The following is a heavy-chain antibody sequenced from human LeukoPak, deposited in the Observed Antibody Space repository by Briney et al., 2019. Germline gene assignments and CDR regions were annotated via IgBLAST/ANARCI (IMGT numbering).Heavy chain of an antibody. Sequence: ASVKVSCKASGYTFTSYDFNWLRQATGQGPEWMGWMNPNSGATGYAQKFQGRVTITADESTSTAYMELSSLRSEDTAVYYCAVEEDTAMGTDYWGQGTLVTVSS. CDR1: GYTFTSYD. CDR2: MNPNSGAT. V-gene: IGHV1-8*01. D-gene: IGHD5-18*01. CDR3: AVEEDTAMGTDY. J-gene: IGHJ4*02.